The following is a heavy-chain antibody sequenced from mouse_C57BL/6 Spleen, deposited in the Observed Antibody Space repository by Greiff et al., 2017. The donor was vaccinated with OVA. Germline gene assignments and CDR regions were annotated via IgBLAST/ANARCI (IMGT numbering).Heavy chain of an antibody. CDR3: ARSGYAMDY. CDR1: GYTFTSYW. CDR2: IDPSDSYT. J-gene: IGHJ4*01. V-gene: IGHV1-69*01. Sequence: QVQLQQPGAELVMPGASVKLSCKASGYTFTSYWMHWVKQRPGQGLEWIGEIDPSDSYTNYNQKLKGKSTLTVDKSSSTAYMRLSSLTSKDSAVYYCARSGYAMDYWGQGTSVTVSS.